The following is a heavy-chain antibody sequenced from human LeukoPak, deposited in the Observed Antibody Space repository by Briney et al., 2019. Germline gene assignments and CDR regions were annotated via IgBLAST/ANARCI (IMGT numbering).Heavy chain of an antibody. Sequence: SETLSLTCAVYGGSFSGYYWSWIRQPPGKGLEWIGEINHSGSTNYNPSLKSRVTISVDTSKNQFSLKLSSVTAADTAVYYCARHRFRAPLYFWGQGTMVTVSS. V-gene: IGHV4-34*01. CDR3: ARHRFRAPLYF. J-gene: IGHJ3*01. D-gene: IGHD2-2*02. CDR2: INHSGST. CDR1: GGSFSGYY.